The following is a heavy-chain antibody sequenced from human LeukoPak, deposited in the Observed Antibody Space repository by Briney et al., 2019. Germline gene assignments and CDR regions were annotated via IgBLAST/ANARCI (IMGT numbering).Heavy chain of an antibody. V-gene: IGHV4-34*01. CDR2: INHSGST. CDR1: GGSFSGYY. D-gene: IGHD6-19*01. Sequence: SETLSLTCAVYGGSFSGYYWSWIRQPPGKGLEWIGEINHSGSTNYNPSLKSRVTISVDTSKNQFSLKLSSVTAADTAVYYCAREGGGWYPPLDYWGQGTLATVSS. J-gene: IGHJ4*02. CDR3: AREGGGWYPPLDY.